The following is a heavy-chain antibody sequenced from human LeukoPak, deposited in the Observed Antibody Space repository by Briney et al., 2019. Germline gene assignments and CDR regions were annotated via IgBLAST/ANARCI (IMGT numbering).Heavy chain of an antibody. Sequence: ASVKVSCTASGYTFTDYYLHWVRQAPGQGLEWMGWINPNSGGTNYAQKFQGRVTMTRDTSISTAYMELSRLRSDDTAVYYCARAHRFYGLWIWGQGTMVTVSS. CDR3: ARAHRFYGLWI. CDR1: GYTFTDYY. V-gene: IGHV1-2*02. CDR2: INPNSGGT. J-gene: IGHJ3*02. D-gene: IGHD3-3*01.